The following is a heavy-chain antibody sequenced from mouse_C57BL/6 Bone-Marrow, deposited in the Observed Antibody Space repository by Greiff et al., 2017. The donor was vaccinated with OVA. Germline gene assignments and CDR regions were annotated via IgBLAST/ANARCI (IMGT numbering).Heavy chain of an antibody. D-gene: IGHD2-1*01. CDR3: TSYGNFDY. CDR2: IDPANGDT. V-gene: IGHV14-4*01. J-gene: IGHJ2*01. CDR1: GFNIKDDY. Sequence: DVQLQESGAELVRPGASVKLSCTASGFNIKDDYMHWVKQRPEQGLEWIGWIDPANGDTEYASKFQGKATITADTSSNTAYLQLSSLTSEDTAVYYCTSYGNFDYWGQGTTLTVSS.